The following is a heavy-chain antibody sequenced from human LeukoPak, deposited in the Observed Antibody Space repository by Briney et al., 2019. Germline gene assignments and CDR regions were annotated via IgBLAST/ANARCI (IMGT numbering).Heavy chain of an antibody. J-gene: IGHJ3*02. CDR2: LSGSGGTT. Sequence: GGSLRLSCVASGFTFTSYAMSWVRQAPGKGLEWVSFLSGSGGTTDYADSVQGRFTISRDNSKNTLYMQMNSLRADDTAVYYSAKTTFQGSGYESSGYYFLDAFDIWGQGTMVTVSS. V-gene: IGHV3-23*01. CDR1: GFTFTSYA. D-gene: IGHD3-22*01. CDR3: AKTTFQGSGYESSGYYFLDAFDI.